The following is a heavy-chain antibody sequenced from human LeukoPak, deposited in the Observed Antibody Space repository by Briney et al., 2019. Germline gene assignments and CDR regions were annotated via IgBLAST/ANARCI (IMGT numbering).Heavy chain of an antibody. D-gene: IGHD2-2*01. V-gene: IGHV3-33*06. CDR2: IWYDGSNK. CDR3: AKDLLGYCSSTSCLNWSDP. Sequence: AGGSLRLSCAASGFTFSSYGMHWVRQAPGKGLEWVAVIWYDGSNKYYADSVKGRFTISRDNAKNTLYLQMNSLRAEDTAVYYCAKDLLGYCSSTSCLNWSDPWGQGTLVTVSS. J-gene: IGHJ5*02. CDR1: GFTFSSYG.